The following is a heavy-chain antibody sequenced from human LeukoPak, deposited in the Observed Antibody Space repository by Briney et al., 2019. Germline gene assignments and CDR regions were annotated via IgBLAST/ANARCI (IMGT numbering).Heavy chain of an antibody. CDR1: GFIFDDYA. D-gene: IGHD1-26*01. CDR3: AKGGSYGLDATFDY. V-gene: IGHV3-9*03. CDR2: INWNSGNI. Sequence: GRSLRLSCAASGFIFDDYAMYWVRQVPGKGLEWVSGINWNSGNIVYADSVKGRFIISRDNAKNSLYLQMNSLRADDMALYYCAKGGSYGLDATFDYWGQGTLVTVSS. J-gene: IGHJ4*02.